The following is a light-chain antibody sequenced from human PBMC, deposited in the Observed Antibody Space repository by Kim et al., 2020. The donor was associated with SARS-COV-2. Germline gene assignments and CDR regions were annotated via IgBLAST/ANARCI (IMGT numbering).Light chain of an antibody. CDR2: EVS. CDR1: SSDIGGYNY. CDR3: GSYAGSKTFL. V-gene: IGLV2-8*01. Sequence: QSVTISCTGTSSDIGGYNYVSWYQHHPGKAPKLMISEVSKRPSGVPDRFSGSKSGNTASLTVSGLQTEDEADYYCGSYAGSKTFLFGGGTQLTVL. J-gene: IGLJ3*02.